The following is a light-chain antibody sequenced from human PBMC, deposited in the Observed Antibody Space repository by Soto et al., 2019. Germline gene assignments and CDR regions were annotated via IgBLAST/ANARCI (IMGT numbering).Light chain of an antibody. CDR2: DVS. J-gene: IGLJ2*01. V-gene: IGLV2-14*03. CDR3: SSYTDSSFVI. CDR1: SSDIGDYKY. Sequence: QSALTQPASVSGSPGQSITISCTGTSSDIGDYKYVSWYKQHPGKAPKLMIYDVSNRPSGVSNRFSGSKSGNTASLTISGLQAEDESDYYCSSYTDSSFVIFGGGTKVTAL.